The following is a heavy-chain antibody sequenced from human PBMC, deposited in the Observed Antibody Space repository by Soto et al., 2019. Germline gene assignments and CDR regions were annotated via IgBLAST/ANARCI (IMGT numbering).Heavy chain of an antibody. V-gene: IGHV1-2*02. J-gene: IGHJ4*02. CDR1: GYTFTCYY. D-gene: IGHD3-3*01. CDR3: ASLIGQYYDFWSGPFY. CDR2: INPNSGGT. Sequence: ASVKVSCKASGYTFTCYYMHWVRQAPGQGLEWMGWINPNSGGTNYAQKFQGRVTMTRDTSISTAYMELSRLRSDDTAVYYCASLIGQYYDFWSGPFYWGQGALVTVS.